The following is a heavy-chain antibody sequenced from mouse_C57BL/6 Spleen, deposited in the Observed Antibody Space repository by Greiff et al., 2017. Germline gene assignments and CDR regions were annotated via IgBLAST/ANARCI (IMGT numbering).Heavy chain of an antibody. CDR1: GYAFSSYW. V-gene: IGHV1-80*01. CDR2: IYPGDGDT. Sequence: QVQLKQSGAELVKPGASVKISCKASGYAFSSYWMNWVKQRPGKGLEWIGQIYPGDGDTNYNGKFKGKATLTADKSSSTAYMQLSSLTSEDSAVYFCARLKNPGVEGNYFDYWGQGTTLTVSS. CDR3: ARLKNPGVEGNYFDY. D-gene: IGHD1-1*01. J-gene: IGHJ2*01.